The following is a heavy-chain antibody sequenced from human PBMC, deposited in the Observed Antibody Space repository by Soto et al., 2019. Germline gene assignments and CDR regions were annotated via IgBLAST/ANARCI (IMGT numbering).Heavy chain of an antibody. J-gene: IGHJ5*02. CDR1: GGYIISYY. D-gene: IGHD6-13*01. V-gene: IGHV4-59*01. Sequence: SETMSLTCTVAGGYIISYYWSWIRQPPGKGLEWIGYIYYSGSTNYNPSLKSRVTISVDTSKNQFSLKLSSVTAADTAMYYCARHGWIATSGKGRGNWFDPWGQGTLVTVSS. CDR2: IYYSGST. CDR3: ARHGWIATSGKGRGNWFDP.